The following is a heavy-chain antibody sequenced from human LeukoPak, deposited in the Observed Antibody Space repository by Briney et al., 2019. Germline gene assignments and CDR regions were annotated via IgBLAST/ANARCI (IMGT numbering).Heavy chain of an antibody. V-gene: IGHV3-23*01. CDR2: ISGSGGST. CDR3: AKDRRGYSGYGYDYYGMDV. D-gene: IGHD5-12*01. J-gene: IGHJ6*02. CDR1: ELTFSFYA. Sequence: GGSLRLSCAGSELTFSFYAMTWVRQAPGMGMEWVSGISGSGGSTHYADSVKGRFTISRDNSKNTLYLQMNSLRAEDTAVYYCAKDRRGYSGYGYDYYGMDVWGQGTTVTVSS.